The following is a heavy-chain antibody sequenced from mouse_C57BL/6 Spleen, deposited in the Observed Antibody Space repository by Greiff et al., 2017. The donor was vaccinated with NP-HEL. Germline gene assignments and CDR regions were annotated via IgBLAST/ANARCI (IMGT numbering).Heavy chain of an antibody. J-gene: IGHJ4*01. V-gene: IGHV1-22*01. Sequence: EVQLQESGPELVKPGASVKMSCKASGYTFTDYNMHWVKQSHGKSLEWIGYINPNNGGTSYNQKFKGKATLTVNKSSSTAYMELRSLTSEDSAVYYCARSGWLLQGYAMDYWGQGTSVTVSS. CDR3: ARSGWLLQGYAMDY. D-gene: IGHD2-3*01. CDR2: INPNNGGT. CDR1: GYTFTDYN.